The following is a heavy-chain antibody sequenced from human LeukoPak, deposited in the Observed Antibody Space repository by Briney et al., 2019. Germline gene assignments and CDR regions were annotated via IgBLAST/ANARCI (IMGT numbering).Heavy chain of an antibody. J-gene: IGHJ6*02. D-gene: IGHD3-3*01. CDR3: AKVNPEWSKYSDGMDV. Sequence: PTGGSLRLSCAASGFTFSTYAMSWVRQAPGKGLEWVSTISGSGGSTYYADSVKGRFTSSRDNSKNTLYLQMNSLRAENTAVYYCAKVNPEWSKYSDGMDVWGQGTTVTVSS. CDR2: ISGSGGST. V-gene: IGHV3-23*01. CDR1: GFTFSTYA.